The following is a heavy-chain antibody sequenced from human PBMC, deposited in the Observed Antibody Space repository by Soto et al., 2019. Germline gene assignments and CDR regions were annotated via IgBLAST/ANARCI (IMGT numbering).Heavy chain of an antibody. CDR3: ARVGCISTSCHPRVDYGMDV. CDR1: GGTFSSYA. Sequence: ASVKVSCKASGGTFSSYAISWVRQAPGQGLEWMGGIIPIFGTANYAQKFQGRVTITADESTSTAYMELSSLRSEDTAVYYCARVGCISTSCHPRVDYGMDVWGQGTTVTVSS. D-gene: IGHD2-2*01. CDR2: IIPIFGTA. V-gene: IGHV1-69*13. J-gene: IGHJ6*02.